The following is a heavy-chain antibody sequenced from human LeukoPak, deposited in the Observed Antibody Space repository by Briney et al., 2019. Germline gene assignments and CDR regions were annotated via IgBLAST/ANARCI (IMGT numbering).Heavy chain of an antibody. Sequence: ASVKVSSKASGYSFDRYGVSWVRQAPGQGLEWLGWIGAFNSNTNYAQNLQGRVTMTADTSTTTAYMELRSLSSDDTAVYYCARDFLSYDGSENHFEDTFDIWGQGTMVIVSS. CDR1: GYSFDRYG. D-gene: IGHD3-22*01. CDR2: IGAFNSNT. V-gene: IGHV1-18*01. J-gene: IGHJ3*02. CDR3: ARDFLSYDGSENHFEDTFDI.